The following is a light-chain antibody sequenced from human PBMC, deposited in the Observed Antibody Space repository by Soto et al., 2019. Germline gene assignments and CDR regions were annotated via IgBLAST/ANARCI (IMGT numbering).Light chain of an antibody. V-gene: IGLV2-14*01. Sequence: QSALTQPASVSGSPGQSITISCTGTSSDVGGYNYVSWYQQHPGKAPKLMIYDDSNRPSGVSNRFSGSKSGNTASLTISGLQAEDEADYYCSSYTSSSVWVFGGGTKLTVL. J-gene: IGLJ3*02. CDR3: SSYTSSSVWV. CDR1: SSDVGGYNY. CDR2: DDS.